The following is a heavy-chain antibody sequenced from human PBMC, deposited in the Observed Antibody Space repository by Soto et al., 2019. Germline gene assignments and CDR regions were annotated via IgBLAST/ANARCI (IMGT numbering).Heavy chain of an antibody. J-gene: IGHJ5*02. CDR2: IFYSGNT. CDR1: GGFVSSGGYY. D-gene: IGHD2-2*03. CDR3: ARANDGYCISTSCYVPSRRGGWFDP. Sequence: PSETLSLTCTVSGGFVSSGGYYWNWIRQRPGKGLEWIGYIFYSGNTYYSPSLKSRVSISVDTSKNQFSLKLSSVTAADTAVYYCARANDGYCISTSCYVPSRRGGWFDPWGQGTLVTAPQ. V-gene: IGHV4-30-4*01.